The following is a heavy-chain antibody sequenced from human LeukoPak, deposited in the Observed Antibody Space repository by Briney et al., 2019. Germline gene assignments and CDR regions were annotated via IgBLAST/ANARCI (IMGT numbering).Heavy chain of an antibody. CDR3: ARDRDGYNWFDY. V-gene: IGHV3-30*01. J-gene: IGHJ4*02. D-gene: IGHD5-24*01. Sequence: LGGSLTLSCAASGFTFSSYAMHWVRQAPGKGLEWVAVISYDGSNKYYAASGKGRFTISRDNSKNTLYLQMNSLRAEDTAVYYCARDRDGYNWFDYWGQGTLVTVSS. CDR2: ISYDGSNK. CDR1: GFTFSSYA.